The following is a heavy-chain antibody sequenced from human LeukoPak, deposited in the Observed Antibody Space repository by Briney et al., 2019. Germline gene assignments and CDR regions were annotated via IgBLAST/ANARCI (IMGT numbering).Heavy chain of an antibody. D-gene: IGHD3-10*01. J-gene: IGHJ4*02. CDR1: GFTFSSYS. Sequence: GGSLRLSCAASGFTFSSYSMNWVRQAPGKGLEWVSYISSSSSTIYYADSVKGRFTISRDNAKNSLYLQMNSLRAEDTAVYYCAKLSGGSGSYYSFDYWGQGTLVTVSS. CDR2: ISSSSSTI. V-gene: IGHV3-48*04. CDR3: AKLSGGSGSYYSFDY.